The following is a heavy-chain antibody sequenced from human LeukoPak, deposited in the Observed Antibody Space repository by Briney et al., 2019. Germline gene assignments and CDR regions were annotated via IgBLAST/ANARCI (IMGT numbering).Heavy chain of an antibody. D-gene: IGHD3-22*01. V-gene: IGHV4-39*01. Sequence: SEALSLTCTVSGGSISSSSYYWGWIRQPPGKGLEWIGSIYYSGSTYYNPSLKSRVTISVDTSKNQFSLKLSSVTAADTAVYYCARHLGAGYYYDSSGYFSWFVPWGHGTLVTVSS. J-gene: IGHJ5*02. CDR3: ARHLGAGYYYDSSGYFSWFVP. CDR1: GGSISSSSYY. CDR2: IYYSGST.